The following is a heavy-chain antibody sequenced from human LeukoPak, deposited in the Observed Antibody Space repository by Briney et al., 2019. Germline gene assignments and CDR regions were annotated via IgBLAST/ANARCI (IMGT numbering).Heavy chain of an antibody. CDR2: ISYDGSNK. CDR1: GFTLNSYC. D-gene: IGHD3-10*01. CDR3: AKLFGGVIHY. J-gene: IGHJ4*02. Sequence: GGSLRLSCAASGFTLNSYCMHWVRPAPGKGLEWVAVISYDGSNKYYADSVKGRFTISRDNSKNTLYLQMNSLRAEDTAVYYCAKLFGGVIHYWGQGTLVTVSS. V-gene: IGHV3-30*18.